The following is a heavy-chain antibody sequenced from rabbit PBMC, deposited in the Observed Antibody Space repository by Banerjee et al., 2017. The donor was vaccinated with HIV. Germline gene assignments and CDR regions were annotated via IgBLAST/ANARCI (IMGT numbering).Heavy chain of an antibody. CDR1: GFSFSSSYY. CDR2: IHAGSSGIT. Sequence: QEQLVEYGGDLVKPGASLALTCTASGFSFSSSYYMCWVRQAPGKGLEWIACIHAGSSGITYYASWAKGRFTISKTSSTTVTLQMTSLTAADTATYFCARDPYGGYHGYGYALNLWGQGTLVTVS. V-gene: IGHV1S45*01. CDR3: ARDPYGGYHGYGYALNL. J-gene: IGHJ4*01. D-gene: IGHD6-1*01.